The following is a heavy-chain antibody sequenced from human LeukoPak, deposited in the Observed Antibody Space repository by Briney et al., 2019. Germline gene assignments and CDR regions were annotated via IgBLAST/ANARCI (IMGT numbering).Heavy chain of an antibody. D-gene: IGHD5-24*01. CDR3: ARDPTTLEVEMATI. J-gene: IGHJ4*02. CDR2: ISSSSSYI. CDR1: GFTFSSYS. Sequence: GGSLRLSCAASGFTFSSYSMNWVRQAPGKGLEWVSSISSSSSYIYYADSVKGRFTISRDNSKNTLYLQMNSLRAEDTAVYYCARDPTTLEVEMATIWGQGTLVTVSS. V-gene: IGHV3-21*04.